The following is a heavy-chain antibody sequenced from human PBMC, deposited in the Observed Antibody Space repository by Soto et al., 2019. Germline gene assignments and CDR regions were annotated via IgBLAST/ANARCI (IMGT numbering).Heavy chain of an antibody. J-gene: IGHJ6*02. D-gene: IGHD3-10*01. Sequence: PGGSLRLSCAASGFTFSSYGMHWVRQAPGKGLEWVAVIWYDGSNKYYADSVKGRFTISRDNSKNTLYLQMNSLRAEDTAVYYCAREVWFGTQYYYYGMDVWGQGTTVTVSS. CDR3: AREVWFGTQYYYYGMDV. CDR2: IWYDGSNK. CDR1: GFTFSSYG. V-gene: IGHV3-33*01.